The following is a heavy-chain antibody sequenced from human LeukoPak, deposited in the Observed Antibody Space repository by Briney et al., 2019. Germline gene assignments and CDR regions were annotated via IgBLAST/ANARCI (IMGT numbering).Heavy chain of an antibody. J-gene: IGHJ4*02. D-gene: IGHD6-13*01. CDR3: AKHLSSSSRYYYDS. V-gene: IGHV3-23*01. CDR2: IIGSGDST. Sequence: PGGSLRPSCAASGFTFSTYAMSWVRQAPGKGLEWVSTIIGSGDSTHYADSVKGRFTISRDNSKNTLYLQVNSLRAEDTAFYYCAKHLSSSSRYYYDSWGQGTLVTVSS. CDR1: GFTFSTYA.